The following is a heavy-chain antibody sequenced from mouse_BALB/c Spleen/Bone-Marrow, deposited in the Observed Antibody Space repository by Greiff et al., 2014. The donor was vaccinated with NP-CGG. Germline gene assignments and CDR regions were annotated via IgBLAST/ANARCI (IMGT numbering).Heavy chain of an antibody. D-gene: IGHD2-1*01. Sequence: VQLQQSGAELVRSGASVKLSCTASGFNIKDYYIHWVKQRPEQGLEWIGWIDPESGDTEYAPKFQGKATMTADTSSNTAYLQLSSLTSVDTAVYYCSDGNFYALDYWGQGTSVTVSS. J-gene: IGHJ4*01. CDR1: GFNIKDYY. CDR2: IDPESGDT. CDR3: SDGNFYALDY. V-gene: IGHV14-4*02.